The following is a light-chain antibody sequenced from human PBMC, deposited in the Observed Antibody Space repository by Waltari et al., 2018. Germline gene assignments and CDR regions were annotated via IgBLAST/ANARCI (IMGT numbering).Light chain of an antibody. CDR1: QGISSY. CDR2: AAS. V-gene: IGKV1-8*01. J-gene: IGKJ1*01. CDR3: QQYYSYPRT. Sequence: AIRVTQSPFSLSASTGDRVTITCRASQGISSYLAWYQQKPGKAPKLLIYAASTLQSGVPSRVSGSGSGTDFTLTISCLQSDDFATYYCQQYYSYPRTFGQGTKVEIK.